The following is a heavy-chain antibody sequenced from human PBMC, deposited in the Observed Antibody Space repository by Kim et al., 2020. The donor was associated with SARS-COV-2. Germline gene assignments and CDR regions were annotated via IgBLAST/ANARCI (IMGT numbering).Heavy chain of an antibody. Sequence: SVKVSCKASGGTFSSYAISWVRQAPGQGLEWMGRIIPILGIANYAQKFQGRVTITADKSTSTAYMELSSLRSEDTAVYYCARDSGGFGELSRFDPWGQGTLVTVSS. J-gene: IGHJ5*02. CDR3: ARDSGGFGELSRFDP. D-gene: IGHD3-10*01. CDR2: IIPILGIA. V-gene: IGHV1-69*04. CDR1: GGTFSSYA.